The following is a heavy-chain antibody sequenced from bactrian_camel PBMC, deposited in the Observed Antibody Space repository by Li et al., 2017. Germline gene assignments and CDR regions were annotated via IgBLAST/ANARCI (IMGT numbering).Heavy chain of an antibody. Sequence: VQLVESGGDSVQPDGHLKLSCVVSGYNHYCMAWFRQAPGKEREGVAAIYTGGGTPFYADQVKGRLTISQGNGKNAVFLQMNNLTPEDTAMYYCAGGRADSWACDDLSTYDRWGQGTQVTVS. J-gene: IGHJ4*01. V-gene: IGHV3S40*01. CDR3: AGGRADSWACDDLSTYDR. D-gene: IGHD5*01. CDR1: GYNHYC. CDR2: IYTGGGTP.